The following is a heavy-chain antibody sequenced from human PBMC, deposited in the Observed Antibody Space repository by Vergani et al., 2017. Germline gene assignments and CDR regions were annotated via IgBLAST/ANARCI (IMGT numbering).Heavy chain of an antibody. CDR2: IYYSGST. CDR1: GGSISSSSYY. J-gene: IGHJ4*02. CDR3: LWAHQTLDY. D-gene: IGHD2-2*01. Sequence: QLQLQESGPGLVKPSETLSLTCTVSGGSISSSSYYWDWIRQPPGKGLEWIGSIYYSGSTYYNPSLKSRVTISVDTSKNQFSLKLSSVTAADTAVYYCLWAHQTLDYWGQGTLVTVSS. V-gene: IGHV4-39*01.